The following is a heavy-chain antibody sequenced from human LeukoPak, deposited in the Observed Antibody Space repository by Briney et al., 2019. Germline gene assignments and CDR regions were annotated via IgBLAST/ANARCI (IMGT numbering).Heavy chain of an antibody. CDR2: IYYSGST. CDR1: GGSISSSSYY. J-gene: IGHJ5*02. D-gene: IGHD3-3*01. CDR3: ARAGLDDFSNWFDP. V-gene: IGHV4-39*07. Sequence: PSETLSLTCTFSGGSISSSSYYWGWIRQPPGKGLEWIGSIYYSGSTYYNPSLKSRVTISVDTSKNQFSLKLSSVTAADTAVYYCARAGLDDFSNWFDPWGQGTLVTVSS.